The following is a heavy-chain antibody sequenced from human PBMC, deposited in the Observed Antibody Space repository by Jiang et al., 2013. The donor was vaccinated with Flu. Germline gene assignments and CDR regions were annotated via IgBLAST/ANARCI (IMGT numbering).Heavy chain of an antibody. D-gene: IGHD1-26*01. CDR1: GYTFTSYG. J-gene: IGHJ5*02. CDR3: ARDWEPDRMRDLFDP. Sequence: GYTFTSYGISWVRQAPGQGLEWMGWVSGNNDDTNYAQNFEGRVTMTTDTSTNTAYMDLRSLRSDDTAVYYCARDWEPDRMRDLFDPWGQGTLVTVSS. CDR2: VSGNNDDT. V-gene: IGHV1-18*01.